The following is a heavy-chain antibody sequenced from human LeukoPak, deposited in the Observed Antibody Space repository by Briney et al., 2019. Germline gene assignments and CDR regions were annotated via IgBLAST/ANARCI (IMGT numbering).Heavy chain of an antibody. CDR3: AREGYCSSTSCYTQDDAFDI. CDR2: ISAYNGNT. Sequence: ASVKVSCKASGYTFTKYGVSWVRQAPGQGLEWTGWISAYNGNTNYAQKLQGRVTMTTDTSTSTAYMELRSLRADDTAAYYCAREGYCSSTSCYTQDDAFDIWGQGTMVTVSS. V-gene: IGHV1-18*01. CDR1: GYTFTKYG. D-gene: IGHD2-2*02. J-gene: IGHJ3*02.